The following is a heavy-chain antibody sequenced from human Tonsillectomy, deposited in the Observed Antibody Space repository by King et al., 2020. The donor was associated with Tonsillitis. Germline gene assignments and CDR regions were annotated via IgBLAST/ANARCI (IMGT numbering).Heavy chain of an antibody. CDR1: GFTFGDYA. CDR2: IRSTADGGTT. V-gene: IGHV3-49*03. CDR3: TRASTERNNYFDY. J-gene: IGHJ4*02. Sequence: VQLVESGGGLVQPGRSLRLSCTTSGFTFGDYAMNWFRQAPVKGLEWVGFIRSTADGGTTEGAASVKVRLSISRDDSKSSAYLQMDSLKTEHTAVYSCTRASTERNNYFDYWGQGTLVTVSS. D-gene: IGHD2/OR15-2a*01.